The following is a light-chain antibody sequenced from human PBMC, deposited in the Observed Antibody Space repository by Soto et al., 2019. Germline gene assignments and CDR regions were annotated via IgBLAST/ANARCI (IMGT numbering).Light chain of an antibody. CDR1: QSVRSDY. V-gene: IGKV3-20*01. Sequence: EIVLTQTPGTLSLSPGERATLSCRASQSVRSDYLAWYQQKPGQAPRLLIYIASNRAPGIPDRFSGSGSGTDFTLTISRLETEDFAVYYCQQYGTSPWTFGQGSKVEIK. CDR2: IAS. CDR3: QQYGTSPWT. J-gene: IGKJ1*01.